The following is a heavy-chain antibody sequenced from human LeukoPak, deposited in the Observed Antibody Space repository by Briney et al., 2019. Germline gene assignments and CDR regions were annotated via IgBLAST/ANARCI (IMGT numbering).Heavy chain of an antibody. Sequence: SVKVSCKASGGAFSDYTFNWVRQAPGQGLEWMGKIIPILGIANFAQRFQGRVTITADKSTSTAFMELSSLTSEDTAVYYCAGADKYSYGYCDYWGQGTLVTVSS. CDR3: AGADKYSYGYCDY. CDR1: GGAFSDYT. D-gene: IGHD5-18*01. V-gene: IGHV1-69*02. J-gene: IGHJ4*02. CDR2: IIPILGIA.